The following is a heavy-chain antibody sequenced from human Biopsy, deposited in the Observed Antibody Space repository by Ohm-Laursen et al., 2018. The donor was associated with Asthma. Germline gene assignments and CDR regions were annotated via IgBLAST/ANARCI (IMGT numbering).Heavy chain of an antibody. CDR2: VDWEEDK. CDR1: GFSLSSSGAN. V-gene: IGHV2-70*04. D-gene: IGHD1-14*01. J-gene: IGHJ4*02. Sequence: TQTLTLTCSFSGFSLSSSGANVNWIRQPPGKALEWLARVDWEEDKFYSTSLRTRLTISKGSSEDQVVLTMNNMGPVDTATYYCTRHNDYWGPGILVTVSS. CDR3: TRHNDY.